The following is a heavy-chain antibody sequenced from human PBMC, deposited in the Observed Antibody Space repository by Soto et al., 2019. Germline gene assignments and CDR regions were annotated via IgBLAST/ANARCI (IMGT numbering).Heavy chain of an antibody. CDR3: ARDPGDYYDSSGYPPYAPDY. CDR2: ISSSSSYI. D-gene: IGHD3-22*01. Sequence: GGSLRLSCAASGFTFSSYSMNWVRQAPGKGLEWVSSISSSSSYIYYADSVKGRFTISRDNAKNSLYLQMNSLRAEDTAVYYCARDPGDYYDSSGYPPYAPDYWGQGTLVTVS. V-gene: IGHV3-21*01. J-gene: IGHJ4*02. CDR1: GFTFSSYS.